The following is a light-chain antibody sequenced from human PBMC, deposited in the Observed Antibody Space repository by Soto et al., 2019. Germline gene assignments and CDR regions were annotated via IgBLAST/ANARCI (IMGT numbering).Light chain of an antibody. J-gene: IGKJ2*01. V-gene: IGKV1-39*01. CDR3: QLSYITPYT. CDR2: AAS. Sequence: DIQMTQSPSSLSASVGDTVTITCRASQSTSVHLNWYQQKGGKVPKLLIYAASNLYSGVPSRFSGSGSETDFALTISSLQLEDFATYYCQLSYITPYTFGQGTRLEIK. CDR1: QSTSVH.